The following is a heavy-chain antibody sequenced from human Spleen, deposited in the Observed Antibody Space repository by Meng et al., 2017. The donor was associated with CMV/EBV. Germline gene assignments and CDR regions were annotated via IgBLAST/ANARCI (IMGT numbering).Heavy chain of an antibody. D-gene: IGHD3-3*02. Sequence: ASVKVSCKASGYTFTGYYMHWVRQAPGHGLEWMGWINPNPNSGSTAYAQKFQGRVTLTRDTSISTAYLELNRLRSDDAAVYYCVRDRHNWILARHLYYGLDVWGQGTTVTVSS. V-gene: IGHV1-2*02. J-gene: IGHJ6*02. CDR1: GYTFTGYY. CDR2: INPNPNSGST. CDR3: VRDRHNWILARHLYYGLDV.